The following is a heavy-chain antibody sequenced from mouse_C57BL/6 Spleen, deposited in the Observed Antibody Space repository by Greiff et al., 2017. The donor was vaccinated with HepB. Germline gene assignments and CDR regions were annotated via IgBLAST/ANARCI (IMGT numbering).Heavy chain of an antibody. CDR1: GFTFSSYA. CDR2: ISSGGDYI. CDR3: TREGGYDRYAMDY. D-gene: IGHD2-2*01. Sequence: EVKVEESGEGLVKPGGSLKLSCAASGFTFSSYAMSWVRQTPEKRLEWVAYISSGGDYIYYADTVKGRFTISRDNARNTLYLQMSSLKSEDTAMYYCTREGGYDRYAMDYWGQGTSVTVSS. V-gene: IGHV5-9-1*02. J-gene: IGHJ4*01.